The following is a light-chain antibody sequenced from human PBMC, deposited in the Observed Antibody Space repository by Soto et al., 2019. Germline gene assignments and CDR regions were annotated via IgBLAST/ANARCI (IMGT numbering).Light chain of an antibody. V-gene: IGKV3-11*01. J-gene: IGKJ3*01. CDR1: QFIDSH. CDR2: GAS. Sequence: EIVMTQSPATLSVSTGERATLSCRASQFIDSHLAWYQQKPGQAPRLLIYGASNRATGIPDRFSGSGSGTDFTLTISGLEPEDCGVYYCQQNGRSPTFGPGTKVDIK. CDR3: QQNGRSPT.